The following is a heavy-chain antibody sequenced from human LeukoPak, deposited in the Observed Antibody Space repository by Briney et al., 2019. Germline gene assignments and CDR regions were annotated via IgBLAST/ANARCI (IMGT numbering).Heavy chain of an antibody. D-gene: IGHD6-13*01. CDR3: ARGSHGSSWFDY. V-gene: IGHV4-39*07. CDR2: IYYSGST. Sequence: PSETLSLTCTVSGGSISSSSYYRGWIRQPPGKGLEWIGSIYYSGSTYYNPSLKSRVTISVDTSKNEFSLKLSSVTAADTAVYYCARGSHGSSWFDYWGQGTLVTVSS. CDR1: GGSISSSSYY. J-gene: IGHJ4*02.